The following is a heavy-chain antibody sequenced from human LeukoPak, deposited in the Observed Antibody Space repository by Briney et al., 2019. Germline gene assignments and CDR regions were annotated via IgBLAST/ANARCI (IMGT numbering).Heavy chain of an antibody. CDR1: GYTFTGYY. CDR2: INPNSGGT. J-gene: IGHJ5*02. D-gene: IGHD1-26*01. CDR3: LLVGATRYNWFDP. V-gene: IGHV1-2*06. Sequence: ALVKVSCKASGYTFTGYYMHWVRQAPGQGLEWMGRINPNSGGTNYAQKFQGRVTMTRNTSISTAYMELSSLRSEDTAVYYCLLVGATRYNWFDPWGQGTLVTVSS.